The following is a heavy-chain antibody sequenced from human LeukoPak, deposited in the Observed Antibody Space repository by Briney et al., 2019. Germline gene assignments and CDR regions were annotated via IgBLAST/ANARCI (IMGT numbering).Heavy chain of an antibody. CDR1: GLTYNNYA. D-gene: IGHD1-26*01. CDR2: ITGSGGNT. Sequence: GGSLRLSCVISGLTYNNYAVNWVRQAPGKGLECLSTITGSGGNTYYADSVKGRFTISRDNSKNTVYLQMNSLRAEDTALYYCAEGWSGNYYFADWGQGALVTVSS. J-gene: IGHJ4*02. CDR3: AEGWSGNYYFAD. V-gene: IGHV3-23*01.